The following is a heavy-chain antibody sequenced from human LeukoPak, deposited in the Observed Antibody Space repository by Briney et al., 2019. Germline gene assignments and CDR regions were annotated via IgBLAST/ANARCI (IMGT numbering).Heavy chain of an antibody. J-gene: IGHJ5*02. CDR1: GGSIGSDDYY. CDR3: ARGVERIFGVVNWFDP. D-gene: IGHD3-3*01. CDR2: IYYSGST. Sequence: PSQTLSLTCTVSGGSIGSDDYYWSWIRQPPGKGLEWIGCIYYSGSTYYNPSLKSRVTISVGTSKNQFSLKLNSVTAADTAVYYCARGVERIFGVVNWFDPWGQGTPVTVSS. V-gene: IGHV4-30-4*01.